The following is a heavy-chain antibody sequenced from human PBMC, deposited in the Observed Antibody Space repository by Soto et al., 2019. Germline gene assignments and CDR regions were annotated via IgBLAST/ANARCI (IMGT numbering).Heavy chain of an antibody. D-gene: IGHD4-17*01. CDR1: GYTFTNYY. V-gene: IGHV1-46*01. CDR2: INPSGGAT. CDR3: ARDPIVDGMTAVTTIPFDY. Sequence: SFNFSCKASGYTFTNYYMHWVRQSPGQGLEWMGIINPSGGATSYAQKFQGRVTMTRDTSTSTIYMELSSLRSEDTAVYYCARDPIVDGMTAVTTIPFDYWGQGTLVTVSS. J-gene: IGHJ4*02.